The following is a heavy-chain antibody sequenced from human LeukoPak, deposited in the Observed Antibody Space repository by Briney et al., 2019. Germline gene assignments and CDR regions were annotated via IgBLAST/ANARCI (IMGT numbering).Heavy chain of an antibody. CDR2: ISSSGSTI. D-gene: IGHD6-6*01. Sequence: PGGSLRLSCAASGFTFSDYYVSWLRQAPGKGLEWVSYISSSGSTIYYADYVKGRFTISRDTAKNSLYLQMNSLRAEDTAVYYCAARYSSSSVGYWGQGTLVTVSS. J-gene: IGHJ4*02. CDR1: GFTFSDYY. V-gene: IGHV3-11*04. CDR3: AARYSSSSVGY.